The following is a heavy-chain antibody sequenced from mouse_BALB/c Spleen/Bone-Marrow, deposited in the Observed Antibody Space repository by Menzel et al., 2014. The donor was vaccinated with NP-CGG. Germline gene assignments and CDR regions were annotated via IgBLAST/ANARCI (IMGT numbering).Heavy chain of an antibody. V-gene: IGHV5-17*02. CDR1: GFAFSSLG. CDR2: ISSGSSTT. D-gene: IGHD2-12*01. CDR3: ARRPLRQGYAMDY. Sequence: EVKLVESGGGLVQPGGSRKPSCAASGFAFSSLGMHWVRQAPEKGLEWVAYISSGSSTTYYADTVKGRFTISRDNPKNTLFLQMTSLRSEDTAMYYCARRPLRQGYAMDYWGQGTSVTVS. J-gene: IGHJ4*01.